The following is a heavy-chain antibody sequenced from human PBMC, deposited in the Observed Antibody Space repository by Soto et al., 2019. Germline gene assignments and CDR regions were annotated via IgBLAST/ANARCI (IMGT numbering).Heavy chain of an antibody. CDR1: GGNFRNYG. J-gene: IGHJ4*02. D-gene: IGHD6-6*01. V-gene: IGHV1-69*12. Sequence: QVQLVQSGAEVKNPGSSVKVSCKASGGNFRNYGLSWVRQAPGQGLEWMGGIIPIFGTADYAQKFQGRVTITADEFTRTAYMELSSLRSEDTAVYYCAKVGPVAARRGHFDYWGQGTLVTVSS. CDR2: IIPIFGTA. CDR3: AKVGPVAARRGHFDY.